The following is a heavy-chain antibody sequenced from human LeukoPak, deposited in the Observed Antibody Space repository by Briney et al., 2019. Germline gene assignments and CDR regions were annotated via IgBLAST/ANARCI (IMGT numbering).Heavy chain of an antibody. J-gene: IGHJ4*02. CDR1: GFTFSSYG. V-gene: IGHV3-33*06. CDR3: AKALIPRDTAMVKGY. CDR2: IWYDGSIK. Sequence: PVRSLRLSCAASGFTFSSYGMHWVRQAPGKGLEWVAVIWYDGSIKSYADSVKGRFTISRDNSKNTLYLQMNSLRAEDTAVYYCAKALIPRDTAMVKGYWGQGTLVTVSS. D-gene: IGHD5-18*01.